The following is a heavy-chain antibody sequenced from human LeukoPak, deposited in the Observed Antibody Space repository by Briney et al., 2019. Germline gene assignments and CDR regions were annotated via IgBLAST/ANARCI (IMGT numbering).Heavy chain of an antibody. CDR2: IYYSGST. J-gene: IGHJ4*02. CDR3: ARRGAGLVRGVIITFFNY. V-gene: IGHV4-39*01. Sequence: PSETLSLTCTVSGGSIRSSNYNWGWIRQPPGKGLEWIGSIYYSGSTNYNPSLQSRVTISVDTSNNQFSLKLSSVTAADTAVYYCARRGAGLVRGVIITFFNYWGQGTPVTVSS. CDR1: GGSIRSSNYN. D-gene: IGHD3-10*01.